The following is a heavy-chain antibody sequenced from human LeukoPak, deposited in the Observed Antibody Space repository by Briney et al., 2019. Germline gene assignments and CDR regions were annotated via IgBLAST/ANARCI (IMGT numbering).Heavy chain of an antibody. CDR3: ARGGLGSWTFDS. J-gene: IGHJ4*02. Sequence: GGSLRLSCAASGFIFSTCSMNWVRQAPGKGLEWVSYISSSGSTIYYADSVKGRFTISRDNAKYSLYLQMNSLRAEDTAVYYCARGGLGSWTFDSWGQGTLVTVSS. D-gene: IGHD1-26*01. CDR1: GFIFSTCS. V-gene: IGHV3-48*04. CDR2: ISSSGSTI.